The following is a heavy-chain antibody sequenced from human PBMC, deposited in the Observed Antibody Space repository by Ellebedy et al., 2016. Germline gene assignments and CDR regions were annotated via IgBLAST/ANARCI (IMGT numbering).Heavy chain of an antibody. V-gene: IGHV1-3*01. D-gene: IGHD5-12*01. CDR1: GYTFTSYA. CDR2: INAGNGNT. Sequence: ASVKVSCKASGYTFTSYAMHWVRQAPGQRLEWMGWINAGNGNTKYSQKFQGRVTMTRNTSISTAYMELSSLRSEDTAVYYCARGLVATSYGMDVWGQGTTVTVSS. J-gene: IGHJ6*02. CDR3: ARGLVATSYGMDV.